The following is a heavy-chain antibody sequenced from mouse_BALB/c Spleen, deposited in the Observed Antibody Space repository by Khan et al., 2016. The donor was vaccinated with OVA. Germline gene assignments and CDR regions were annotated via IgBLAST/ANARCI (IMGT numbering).Heavy chain of an antibody. Sequence: EVQLLESGGGLVQPGGSLKLSCAASGFAFSRYWMSWVRQAPGKGLEWIGEINPDSSTINYTPSPKDKFIISRDNAKNTLYLQMSKVRSEDTALYYCARWGAYYGPMDYWGQGTSVTVSS. CDR2: INPDSSTI. V-gene: IGHV4-1*02. CDR1: GFAFSRYW. D-gene: IGHD2-10*01. CDR3: ARWGAYYGPMDY. J-gene: IGHJ4*01.